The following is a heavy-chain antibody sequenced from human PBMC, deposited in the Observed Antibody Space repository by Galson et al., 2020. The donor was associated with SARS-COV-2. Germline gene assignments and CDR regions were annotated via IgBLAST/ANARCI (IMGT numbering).Heavy chain of an antibody. D-gene: IGHD6-13*01. CDR3: ARESYSSPDY. CDR1: GGPISIGSYY. CDR2: IHYGGNS. J-gene: IGHJ4*02. V-gene: IGHV4-39*06. Sequence: SETLSLTCTVSGGPISIGSYYWTWIRQPTGKSLEWIGSIHYGGNSYYRTSLKSRVTISIDTSKNQFTLNVNSVTAADTAVYYCARESYSSPDYWGQGTLVTVSS.